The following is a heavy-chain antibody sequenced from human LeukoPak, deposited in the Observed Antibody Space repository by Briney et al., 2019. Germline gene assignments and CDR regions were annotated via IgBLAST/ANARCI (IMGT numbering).Heavy chain of an antibody. Sequence: GGSLRLSCAASGFTFSSYGMNWVRQAPGKGLEWVSGISGSGGTTYYADSVKGRFTISRDNSKNSLSLQVSSLRAEDTAVYYCARDLVTSGAFDYWGQGTLVTVSS. D-gene: IGHD2-21*01. CDR1: GFTFSSYG. CDR2: ISGSGGTT. J-gene: IGHJ4*02. CDR3: ARDLVTSGAFDY. V-gene: IGHV3-23*01.